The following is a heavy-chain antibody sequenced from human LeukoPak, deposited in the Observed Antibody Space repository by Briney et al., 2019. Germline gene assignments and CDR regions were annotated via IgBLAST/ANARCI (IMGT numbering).Heavy chain of an antibody. V-gene: IGHV4-31*03. J-gene: IGHJ6*04. Sequence: SETLSLTCTVSGGSISSGGYYWSWIRQHPGKGLVWIGYIYYSGSTYYNPSLKSRVTISVDTSKNQFSLKLSSVTAADTAVYYCARDHGSGSYQPYYYGMDVWGKGTTVTVSS. CDR2: IYYSGST. CDR3: ARDHGSGSYQPYYYGMDV. D-gene: IGHD3-10*01. CDR1: GGSISSGGYY.